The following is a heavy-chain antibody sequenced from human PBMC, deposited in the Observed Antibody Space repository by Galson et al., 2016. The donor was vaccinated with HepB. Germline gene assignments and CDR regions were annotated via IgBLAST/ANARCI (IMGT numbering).Heavy chain of an antibody. CDR2: ISYDGSNK. J-gene: IGHJ6*02. CDR3: AREVVPAANGYYYYCGMDV. CDR1: GFTFSSYA. V-gene: IGHV3-30-3*01. D-gene: IGHD2-2*01. Sequence: SLRLSCAASGFTFSSYAMHWVRQAPGKGLEWVAVISYDGSNKYYADSVKGRFTISRDNSKNTLYLQMNSLRAEDTAVYYCAREVVPAANGYYYYCGMDVWGQGTMVTVSS.